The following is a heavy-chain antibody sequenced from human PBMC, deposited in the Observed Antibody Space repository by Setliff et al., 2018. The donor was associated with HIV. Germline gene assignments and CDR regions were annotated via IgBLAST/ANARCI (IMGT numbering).Heavy chain of an antibody. CDR1: GASISSTSYY. Sequence: SETLSLTCTVSGASISSTSYYWGWIRQPPGKGLEWIGSIYYSGSTYYNPSRKSRVTISVDTSKNHFSLKLSSVTAADTAVYYCARHYGGNLDAFYIWGLGTMVTVSS. CDR2: IYYSGST. V-gene: IGHV4-39*01. D-gene: IGHD4-17*01. J-gene: IGHJ3*02. CDR3: ARHYGGNLDAFYI.